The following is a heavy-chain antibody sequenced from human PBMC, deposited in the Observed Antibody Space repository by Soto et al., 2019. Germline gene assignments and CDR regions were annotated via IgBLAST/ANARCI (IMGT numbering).Heavy chain of an antibody. CDR3: ARIPVVVPAAPRYWYFDL. D-gene: IGHD2-2*01. CDR2: IYYSGST. J-gene: IGHJ2*01. Sequence: QVQLQESGPGLVKPSQTRSLTCTVSGGSISSGGYYWSWIRQHPGKGLEWIGYIYYSGSTYYNPSLKSRVTISVDTSKNQFSLKLSSVTAADTAVYYCARIPVVVPAAPRYWYFDLWGRGTLVTVSS. V-gene: IGHV4-31*03. CDR1: GGSISSGGYY.